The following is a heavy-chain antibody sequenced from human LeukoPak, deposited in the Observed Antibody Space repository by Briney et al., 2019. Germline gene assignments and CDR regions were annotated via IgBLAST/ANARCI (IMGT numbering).Heavy chain of an antibody. CDR1: GYTFGNYD. CDR3: ARGRIAPSDY. D-gene: IGHD6-13*01. Sequence: ASVKVSCKASGYTFGNYDINWVRQAPGQGLEWMGRINPNSGGTNYAQKFQGRVTMTRDTSISTAYMELSRLRSDDTAVYYCARGRIAPSDYWGQGTLVTVSS. CDR2: INPNSGGT. V-gene: IGHV1-2*06. J-gene: IGHJ4*02.